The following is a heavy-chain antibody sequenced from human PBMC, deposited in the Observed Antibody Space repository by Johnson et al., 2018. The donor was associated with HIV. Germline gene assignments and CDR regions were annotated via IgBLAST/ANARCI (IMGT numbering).Heavy chain of an antibody. J-gene: IGHJ3*02. CDR1: GFTFSSSG. V-gene: IGHV3-30*02. CDR2: IRYDGSNK. D-gene: IGHD3-10*01. Sequence: QVQPVESGGGVVLPGGSLRLSCAASGFTFSSSGMHWVRQAPGKGLEWVAFIRYDGSNKYYADSVKGRFTISRDDSKTTLYLQMNSLKTEDTAVYYCTTVTEGSYFDSGSYFDIWGQGTMVTVSS. CDR3: TTVTEGSYFDSGSYFDI.